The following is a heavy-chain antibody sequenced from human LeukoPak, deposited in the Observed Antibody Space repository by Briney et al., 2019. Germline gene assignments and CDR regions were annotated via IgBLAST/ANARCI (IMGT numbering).Heavy chain of an antibody. J-gene: IGHJ4*02. V-gene: IGHV4-34*01. Sequence: SEPLSLTCAVYGGPFRGYYWSWIRQPTGKALEWIGEIIHSASTTYTLYLKSPVTISVDTSTNQFSLKLSSVNATDTAVYYCARGHEYSSGWYYFDYWGQGTLVTVSS. D-gene: IGHD6-13*01. CDR1: GGPFRGYY. CDR2: IIHSAST. CDR3: ARGHEYSSGWYYFDY.